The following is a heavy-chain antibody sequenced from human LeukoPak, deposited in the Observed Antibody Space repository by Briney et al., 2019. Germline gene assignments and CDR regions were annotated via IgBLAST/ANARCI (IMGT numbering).Heavy chain of an antibody. D-gene: IGHD2-21*02. CDR3: AGENCGGDCYFDY. CDR1: GGTFSSYA. V-gene: IGHV1-69*13. J-gene: IGHJ4*02. CDR2: IIPIFGTA. Sequence: SVKVSCKASGGTFSSYAISWVRQAPGQGLEWMGGIIPIFGTANYAQKFQGRVTITADESTSTAYMELSSLRSEDTAVYYCAGENCGGDCYFDYWGRGTLVTVSS.